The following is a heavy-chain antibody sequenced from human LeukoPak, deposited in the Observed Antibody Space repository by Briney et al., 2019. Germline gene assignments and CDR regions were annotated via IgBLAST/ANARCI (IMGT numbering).Heavy chain of an antibody. V-gene: IGHV3-7*01. CDR1: GFTFSSYW. J-gene: IGHJ6*03. D-gene: IGHD6-19*01. Sequence: GGSLRLSCAASGFTFSSYWMSWVRQAPGKGLEWVANIKQDGSEKYYVDSVKGRFTISRDNAKNSLYLQMNSLRAEDTAVYYCARDYSGWSPTRYYYYYMDVWGKGTTVTVSS. CDR3: ARDYSGWSPTRYYYYYMDV. CDR2: IKQDGSEK.